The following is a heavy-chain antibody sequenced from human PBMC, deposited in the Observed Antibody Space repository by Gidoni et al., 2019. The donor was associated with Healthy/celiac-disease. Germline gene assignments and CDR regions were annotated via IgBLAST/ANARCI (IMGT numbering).Heavy chain of an antibody. V-gene: IGHV7-4-1*02. CDR3: AREVGYSGYDLGYYMDV. CDR2: ITTNTGNP. J-gene: IGHJ6*03. D-gene: IGHD5-12*01. CDR1: VSPFTRYS. Sequence: QVQLLLPGSEFKKPGASVKVSCTASVSPFTRYSMNWVRHAPGQGLEWMGWITTNTGNPTYAQGVTGRFVFSLDTSVSTAYLKISSRKAEDTAVYYCAREVGYSGYDLGYYMDVWGKGTTVTVSS.